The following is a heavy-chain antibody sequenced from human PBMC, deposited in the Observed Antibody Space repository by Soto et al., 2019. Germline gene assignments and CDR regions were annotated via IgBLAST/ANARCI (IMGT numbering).Heavy chain of an antibody. Sequence: LSLTCAVSGYSISSGYYWGWIRQPPGKGLEWIGSIYHSGSTYYNPSLKSRVTISVDTSKNQFSLKLSSVTAADTAVYYCARDQYSSSWHYYYYGMDVWGQGTTVTVSS. CDR2: IYHSGST. CDR1: GYSISSGYY. D-gene: IGHD6-13*01. CDR3: ARDQYSSSWHYYYYGMDV. J-gene: IGHJ6*02. V-gene: IGHV4-38-2*02.